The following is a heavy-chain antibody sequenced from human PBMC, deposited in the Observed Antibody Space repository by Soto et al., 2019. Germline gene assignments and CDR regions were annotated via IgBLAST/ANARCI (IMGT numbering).Heavy chain of an antibody. CDR1: GYTLTELS. D-gene: IGHD2-15*01. V-gene: IGHV1-24*01. Sequence: QVQLVQSGAEVKKPGASVKVSCKVSGYTLTELSMHWVRQAPGKGLEWMGGFDPEDGETIYAQKFQGRGTMTEDTYTDTAYLELSSLRAEDTAVYYCATDAGDCSGGSCYRFHAFEIWGQGTMVTVSS. J-gene: IGHJ3*02. CDR2: FDPEDGET. CDR3: ATDAGDCSGGSCYRFHAFEI.